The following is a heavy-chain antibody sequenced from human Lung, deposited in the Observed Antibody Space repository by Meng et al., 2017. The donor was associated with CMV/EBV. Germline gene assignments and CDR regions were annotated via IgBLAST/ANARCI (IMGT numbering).Heavy chain of an antibody. CDR3: TTSIRITMVRGVIFRDV. J-gene: IGHJ6*02. D-gene: IGHD3-10*01. Sequence: GGSXRLXCSASGFTFSNAWMSWVRQAPGKGLEWVGRIKRKNDGGTTDYAAPVKGRFTISRDDSKNTLYLQMNSLKTEDTAVYYCTTSIRITMVRGVIFRDVWGQGTXVTVSS. CDR1: GFTFSNAW. V-gene: IGHV3-15*01. CDR2: IKRKNDGGTT.